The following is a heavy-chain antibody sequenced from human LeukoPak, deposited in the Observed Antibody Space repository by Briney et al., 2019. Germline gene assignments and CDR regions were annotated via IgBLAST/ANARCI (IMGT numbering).Heavy chain of an antibody. V-gene: IGHV3-43*02. D-gene: IGHD5-18*01. CDR2: ISGDGGAT. Sequence: PGGSLRLSCAASGFTFDDYVMHWVRQAPGKGLEWVSFISGDGGATYYADSAKGRFTISRDNGKKSLYLQMHSVRTEDTALYYCAKGGYTYGGRLFDYWGQGTLVTVSS. J-gene: IGHJ4*02. CDR1: GFTFDDYV. CDR3: AKGGYTYGGRLFDY.